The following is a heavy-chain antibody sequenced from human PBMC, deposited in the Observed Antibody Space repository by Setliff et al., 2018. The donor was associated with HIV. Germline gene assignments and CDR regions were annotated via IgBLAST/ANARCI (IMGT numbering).Heavy chain of an antibody. CDR2: IHYTGST. J-gene: IGHJ6*04. CDR3: ARTSSKFYAGNGMDV. D-gene: IGHD6-13*01. Sequence: PSETLSLTCSVSGAPVSSGRYYWGWIRQPPGKGLEWIATIHYTGSTYYNPSLKNRVTISADTSKNQFSLKLTSVTAADTAIYYCARTSSKFYAGNGMDVWGKGTTVTVS. V-gene: IGHV4-39*07. CDR1: GAPVSSGRYY.